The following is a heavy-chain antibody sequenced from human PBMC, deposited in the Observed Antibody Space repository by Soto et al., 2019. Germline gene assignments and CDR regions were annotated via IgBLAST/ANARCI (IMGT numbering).Heavy chain of an antibody. V-gene: IGHV1-46*04. CDR3: AREGPTYYSESGAFDY. D-gene: IGHD3-22*01. CDR2: INPSGGYT. CDR1: GYTFTSYY. Sequence: QVLLAQSGAEVKKHGASVKVSCKAFGYTFTSYYIHWVRQAPGQGLEWMGIINPSGGYTNYAQKLQGRVTMTRDKSTSTVEMDLSSLTAEDTAVYYCAREGPTYYSESGAFDYWGRGTLVTVAS. J-gene: IGHJ4*02.